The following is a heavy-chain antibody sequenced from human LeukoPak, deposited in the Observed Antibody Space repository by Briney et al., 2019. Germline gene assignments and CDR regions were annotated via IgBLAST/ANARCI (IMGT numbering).Heavy chain of an antibody. J-gene: IGHJ4*02. Sequence: PGGSLRLSCAASGFTFSSYGMHWVRQAPGKGLEWVALISYDESNKYYADSVKGRFTISRDNSKNTLYLQMNSLRAEDTAVYYCAILSYTPTPFDYWGQGTLVTVSS. V-gene: IGHV3-30*03. CDR3: AILSYTPTPFDY. CDR1: GFTFSSYG. D-gene: IGHD1-1*01. CDR2: ISYDESNK.